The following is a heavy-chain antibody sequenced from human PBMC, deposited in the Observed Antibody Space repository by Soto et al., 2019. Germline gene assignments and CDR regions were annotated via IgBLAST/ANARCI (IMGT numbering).Heavy chain of an antibody. Sequence: SVKVSCKASGGTFSSYAISWVRQAPGQGLEWMGGIIPIFGTANYAQKFQGRVTITADESTSTAYMELSSLRSEDTAVYYCARFGGPYYGMDVWGQGTTVTVSS. CDR1: GGTFSSYA. CDR2: IIPIFGTA. CDR3: ARFGGPYYGMDV. J-gene: IGHJ6*02. D-gene: IGHD2-15*01. V-gene: IGHV1-69*13.